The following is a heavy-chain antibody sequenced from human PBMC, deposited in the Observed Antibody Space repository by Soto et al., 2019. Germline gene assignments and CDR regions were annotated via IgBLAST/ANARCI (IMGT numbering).Heavy chain of an antibody. V-gene: IGHV3-23*01. J-gene: IGHJ4*02. CDR3: ANGGTGEGDFDN. CDR1: VLSFSNYA. CDR2: ISANGGTT. D-gene: IGHD7-27*01. Sequence: SLRPSCLAYVLSFSNYAIGWCRQAQGKGLMLVIAISANGGTTYYIDSVNGPFTISRDNSKNTMNLKMNSLRAGDTAIYYGANGGTGEGDFDNWGQGALVTVSS.